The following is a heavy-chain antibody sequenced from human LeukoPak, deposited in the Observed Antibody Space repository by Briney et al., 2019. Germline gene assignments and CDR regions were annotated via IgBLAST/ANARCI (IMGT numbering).Heavy chain of an antibody. D-gene: IGHD3-10*01. CDR1: GFTFSNYA. J-gene: IGHJ4*02. V-gene: IGHV3-64*01. CDR3: ARGFGGLDY. CDR2: ITTHGGNT. Sequence: GVLRLSCEASGFTFSNYAMHWVRQAPGKGLEYVSGITTHGGNTYYATSVKGRFTISRDNSNNTLYLQMGSLRAEDMAVNYCARGFGGLDYWGQGTLVTVSS.